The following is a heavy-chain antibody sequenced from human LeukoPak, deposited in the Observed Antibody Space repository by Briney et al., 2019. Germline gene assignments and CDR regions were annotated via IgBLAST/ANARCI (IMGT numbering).Heavy chain of an antibody. Sequence: PGGSLRLSCAASGFTFSSYAMHWVRQAPGKGLEWVAVISYDGSNKYYADSVKGRFTISRDNSKNTLYLQMNSLRAEDTAVYYCAREHFSFGLSYWFDPWGQGTLVTVSS. CDR1: GFTFSSYA. J-gene: IGHJ5*02. CDR2: ISYDGSNK. D-gene: IGHD3-16*01. CDR3: AREHFSFGLSYWFDP. V-gene: IGHV3-30-3*01.